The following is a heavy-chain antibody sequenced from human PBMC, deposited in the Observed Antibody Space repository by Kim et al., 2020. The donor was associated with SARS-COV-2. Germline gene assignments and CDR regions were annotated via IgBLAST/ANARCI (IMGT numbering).Heavy chain of an antibody. Sequence: GGSLRLSCTASGFISSDYYMDWVRQVPGKGLEWVGRSRSRPRGQTTEYAASVNGRFTISRDDSKNSVYLQMNSLNIEDTVVYHCARGLPDSTDYFYCDLWGRSTLVTVSS. D-gene: IGHD3-22*01. CDR2: SRSRPRGQTT. V-gene: IGHV3-72*01. J-gene: IGHJ2*01. CDR3: ARGLPDSTDYFYCDL. CDR1: GFISSDYY.